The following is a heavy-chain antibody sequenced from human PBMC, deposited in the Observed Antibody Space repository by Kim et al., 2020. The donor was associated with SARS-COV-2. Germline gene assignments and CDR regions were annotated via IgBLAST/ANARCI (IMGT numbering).Heavy chain of an antibody. CDR2: IYYSGST. Sequence: SETLSLTCTVSGGSISSYYWSWIRQPPGKGLEWIGYIYYSGSTNYNPSLKSRVTISVDTSKNQFSLKLSSVTAADTAVYYCARRGAIYCSSTSCSNWFDPWGQGTLVTVSS. V-gene: IGHV4-59*08. J-gene: IGHJ5*02. CDR1: GGSISSYY. CDR3: ARRGAIYCSSTSCSNWFDP. D-gene: IGHD2-2*01.